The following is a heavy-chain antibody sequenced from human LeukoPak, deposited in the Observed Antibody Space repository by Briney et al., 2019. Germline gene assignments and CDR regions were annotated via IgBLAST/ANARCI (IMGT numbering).Heavy chain of an antibody. J-gene: IGHJ3*02. Sequence: PSETLSLTCTVSGGSITSSSYYWGWIRQPPGKGLEWIGSVYYSGNTYYNSSLKSRVTISVDTSKNQFSLKLRSVTAADTAVYYCAREDGTAMDNAFDIWSQGTMVTVSS. V-gene: IGHV4-39*07. CDR3: AREDGTAMDNAFDI. CDR2: VYYSGNT. CDR1: GGSITSSSYY. D-gene: IGHD5-18*01.